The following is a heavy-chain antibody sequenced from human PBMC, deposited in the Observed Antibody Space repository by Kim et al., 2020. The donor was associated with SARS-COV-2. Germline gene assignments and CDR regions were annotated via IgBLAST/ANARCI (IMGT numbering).Heavy chain of an antibody. V-gene: IGHV4-61*01. J-gene: IGHJ4*02. D-gene: IGHD3-3*01. CDR2: IYYSGNT. CDR1: GGSVSSGSYF. Sequence: SETLSLTCTVSGGSVSSGSYFWSWIRQPPGKGLEWIGYIYYSGNTNYNPSLKSRVTMSVDTSKNQFSLKLGSVTAADTAVYYCARAPNDFWSGYPYYFDYWGQGTLVTVSS. CDR3: ARAPNDFWSGYPYYFDY.